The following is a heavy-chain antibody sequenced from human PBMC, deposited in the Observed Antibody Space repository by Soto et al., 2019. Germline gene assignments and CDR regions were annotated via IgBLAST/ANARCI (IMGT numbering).Heavy chain of an antibody. Sequence: LVESGGGLVYPGGSLTLSCVGSGFRFSEHSMNWVRQAPGKGLQWVSYISSSSDSTYYADSVKGRFTVSRDNAKNALFLQMNSLRDDDTATYYCARLPKGSLVTAWGQGVRVTVS. V-gene: IGHV3-48*02. CDR1: GFRFSEHS. D-gene: IGHD2-21*02. CDR2: ISSSSDST. J-gene: IGHJ4*02. CDR3: ARLPKGSLVTA.